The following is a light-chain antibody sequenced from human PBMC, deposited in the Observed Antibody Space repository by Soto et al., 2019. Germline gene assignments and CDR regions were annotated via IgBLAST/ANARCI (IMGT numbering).Light chain of an antibody. J-gene: IGLJ2*01. CDR1: SSDVGTYDL. V-gene: IGLV2-23*01. Sequence: QSALTQPASVSGSPGQSITISCTGTSSDVGTYDLVSWYQQHPGKAPQLMIYEGSKRPSGVSNRFSGSKSGNTASLTISGLQAEDEADYYCCSYAGYSTLVFGGGTKLTVL. CDR2: EGS. CDR3: CSYAGYSTLV.